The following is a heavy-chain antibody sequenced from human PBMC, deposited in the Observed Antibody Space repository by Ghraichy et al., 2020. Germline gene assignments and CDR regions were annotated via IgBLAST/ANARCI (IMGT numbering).Heavy chain of an antibody. D-gene: IGHD4-17*01. CDR1: GGTFSSYA. V-gene: IGHV1-69*13. J-gene: IGHJ4*02. Sequence: SVKVSCKASGGTFSSYAISWVRQAPGQGLEWMGGIIPIFGTANYAQKFQGRVTITADESTSTAYMELSSLRSEDTAVYYCARTGYGDYDIDYWGQGTLVTVSS. CDR3: ARTGYGDYDIDY. CDR2: IIPIFGTA.